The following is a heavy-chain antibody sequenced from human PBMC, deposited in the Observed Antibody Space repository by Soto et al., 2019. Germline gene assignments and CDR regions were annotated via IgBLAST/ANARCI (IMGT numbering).Heavy chain of an antibody. CDR1: SGSISSSNW. J-gene: IGHJ4*02. CDR3: ARGGSDFWSGYGECASRGFDY. Sequence: QVQLQESGPGLVKPSGTLSLTCAVSSGSISSSNWWSWVRQPPGKGLEWIGEIYHSGSTNYNPSLKSLVTISVDKSQNQFSLKLSSVTAADTAVYYCARGGSDFWSGYGECASRGFDYWGQGTLVTVSS. CDR2: IYHSGST. V-gene: IGHV4-4*02. D-gene: IGHD3-3*01.